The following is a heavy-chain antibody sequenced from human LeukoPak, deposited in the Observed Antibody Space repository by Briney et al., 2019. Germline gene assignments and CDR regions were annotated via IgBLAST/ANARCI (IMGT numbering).Heavy chain of an antibody. Sequence: GGSLRLSCAASGFTFSSYWMNWVRQAPGKGLEWVAFIRYDGSNKYYADSVKGRFTISRDNSKNTLYLQMNSLRAEDTAVYYCAKRRPGSYKSLFDYWGQGTLVTVSS. D-gene: IGHD1-26*01. CDR3: AKRRPGSYKSLFDY. CDR2: IRYDGSNK. CDR1: GFTFSSYW. V-gene: IGHV3-30*02. J-gene: IGHJ4*02.